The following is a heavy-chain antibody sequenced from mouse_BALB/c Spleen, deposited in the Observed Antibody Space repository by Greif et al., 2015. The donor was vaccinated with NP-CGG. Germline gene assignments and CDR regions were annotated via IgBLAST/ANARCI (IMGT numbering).Heavy chain of an antibody. D-gene: IGHD2-14*01. CDR2: IDPANANI. CDR1: GFNIKDTY. CDR3: TNAYYRSLEFAY. Sequence: VQLQQSGAELVKPGASVKLSCTASGFNIKDTYMHWVKQRPEQGLEWIGRIDPANANIKYDPKFQGKATITKDTSSNIASLQLSSLTSEDTAVYYCTNAYYRSLEFAYWGQGTLVTVSA. V-gene: IGHV14-3*02. J-gene: IGHJ3*01.